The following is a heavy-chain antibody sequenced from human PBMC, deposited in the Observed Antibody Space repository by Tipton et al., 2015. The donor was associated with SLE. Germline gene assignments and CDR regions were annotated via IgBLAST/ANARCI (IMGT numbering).Heavy chain of an antibody. CDR2: IYYSGST. J-gene: IGHJ5*02. V-gene: IGHV4-59*06. CDR1: GGSISSHY. Sequence: TLSLTCTVSGGSISSHYWSWIRQPPGKGLEWIGYIYYSGSTYYNPSLKSRVTISVDTSKNQFSLKLSSVTAADTAVYYCATDLDPWGQGTLVTVSS. CDR3: ATDLDP.